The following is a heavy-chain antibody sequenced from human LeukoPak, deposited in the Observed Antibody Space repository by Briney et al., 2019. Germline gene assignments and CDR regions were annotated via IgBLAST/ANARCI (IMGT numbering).Heavy chain of an antibody. CDR2: ISGSGGST. CDR3: AKMGQGSGSIYYYYMDV. Sequence: GGSLRLSCAASGFTFSSYAMSWVRQAPGKGLEWVSAISGSGGSTYYADSVKGRFTISRDNSKNTLYLQMNSLRAEDTAVYFCAKMGQGSGSIYYYYMDVWGKGTTVTVSS. J-gene: IGHJ6*03. CDR1: GFTFSSYA. V-gene: IGHV3-23*01. D-gene: IGHD3-10*01.